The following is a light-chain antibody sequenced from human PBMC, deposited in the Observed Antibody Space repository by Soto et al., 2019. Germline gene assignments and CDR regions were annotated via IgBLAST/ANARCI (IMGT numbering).Light chain of an antibody. CDR3: QQSYSSPRT. CDR2: AAS. J-gene: IGKJ1*01. CDR1: QTMDRY. Sequence: DIQMTQSPASLSASVGDRVTITCRASQTMDRYLNWYQQRPGKAPNLLIYAASSLQSGVPSRFSGSGFGTDFTLTISSLQPEDFATYYCQQSYSSPRTFGQGTRVAIK. V-gene: IGKV1-39*01.